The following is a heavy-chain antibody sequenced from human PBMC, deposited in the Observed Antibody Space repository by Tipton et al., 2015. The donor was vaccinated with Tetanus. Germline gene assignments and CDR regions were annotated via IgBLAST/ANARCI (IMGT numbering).Heavy chain of an antibody. CDR1: GDSINSGDYY. D-gene: IGHD2-21*01. J-gene: IGHJ6*02. CDR2: IYQNGDA. Sequence: TLSLTCSVSGDSINSGDYYWSWIRQPPGKGLEWIGYIYQNGDANYNPSLQSRVTISVDTSKNQFSLQLAFVTAADTAIYYCARERIEAFYYHGLDVWGPGTTVTVSS. CDR3: ARERIEAFYYHGLDV. V-gene: IGHV4-61*08.